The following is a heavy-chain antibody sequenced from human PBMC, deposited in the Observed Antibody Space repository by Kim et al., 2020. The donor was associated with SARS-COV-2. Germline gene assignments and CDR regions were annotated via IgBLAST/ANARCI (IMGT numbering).Heavy chain of an antibody. J-gene: IGHJ6*02. Sequence: GGSLRLSCAASGFTFSSYAMHWVRQAPGKGLEWVSGITCGGSSKYYADSVKGRFTISRDNSKNTLYLQMNSLRAEDTAVYYCAKESGSGSYYGWAYYYYGVDVWGHGTAVTLSS. D-gene: IGHD3-10*01. CDR3: AKESGSGSYYGWAYYYYGVDV. CDR1: GFTFSSYA. CDR2: ITCGGSSK. V-gene: IGHV3-30*04.